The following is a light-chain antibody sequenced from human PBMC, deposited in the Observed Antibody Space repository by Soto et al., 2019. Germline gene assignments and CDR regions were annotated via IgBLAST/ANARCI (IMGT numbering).Light chain of an antibody. CDR1: NSDIGGYKS. CDR3: SSYAGRNNYVV. J-gene: IGLJ2*01. Sequence: QSALTQPRSVSGSPGQSVTISCTGTNSDIGGYKSVSWYQQHPGKAPKLLVYDVRKWPSGVPARFSGSKSGNTASLTVSGLQAEDEADYYCSSYAGRNNYVVFGGGTKLTVL. V-gene: IGLV2-11*01. CDR2: DVR.